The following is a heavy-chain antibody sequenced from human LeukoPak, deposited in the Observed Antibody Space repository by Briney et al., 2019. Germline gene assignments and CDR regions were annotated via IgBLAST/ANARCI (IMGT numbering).Heavy chain of an antibody. CDR1: GGTFSSYA. Sequence: SVKVSCKASGGTFSSYAISWVRQAPGQGLEWMGGIIPIFGTANYAQKSQGRVTITADESTSTAYMELSSLRSEDTAAYYCARDVGGGSSYYYYGMDVWGKGTTVTVSS. CDR2: IIPIFGTA. V-gene: IGHV1-69*13. CDR3: ARDVGGGSSYYYYGMDV. J-gene: IGHJ6*04. D-gene: IGHD2-15*01.